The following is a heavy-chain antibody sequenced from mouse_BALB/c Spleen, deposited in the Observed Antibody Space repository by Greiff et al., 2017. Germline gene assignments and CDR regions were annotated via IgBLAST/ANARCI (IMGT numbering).Heavy chain of an antibody. D-gene: IGHD1-1*01. CDR2: ISYSGST. J-gene: IGHJ4*01. V-gene: IGHV3-8*02. Sequence: VQLKESGPSLVKPSQTLSLTCSVTGDSITSGYWNWIRKFPGNKLEYMGYISYSGSTYYNPSLKSRISITRDTSKNQYYLQLNSVTTEDTATYYCARGGYYGSSPYAMDYWGQGTSVTVSS. CDR3: ARGGYYGSSPYAMDY. CDR1: GDSITSGY.